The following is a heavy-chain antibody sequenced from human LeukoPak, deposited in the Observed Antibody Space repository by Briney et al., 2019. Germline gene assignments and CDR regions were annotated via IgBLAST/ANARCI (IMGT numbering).Heavy chain of an antibody. CDR2: IKQDGSEK. V-gene: IGHV3-7*01. J-gene: IGHJ4*02. Sequence: GGSLRLSCAASGFTFSSYWMSWVRQAPGKGLEWVAHIKQDGSEKNYVDSVKGRFTISRDNAKNSLLLQMDGLRAEDAAVYYCARDKMTGDSYFDSWGQGTLVTVSS. CDR3: ARDKMTGDSYFDS. D-gene: IGHD7-27*01. CDR1: GFTFSSYW.